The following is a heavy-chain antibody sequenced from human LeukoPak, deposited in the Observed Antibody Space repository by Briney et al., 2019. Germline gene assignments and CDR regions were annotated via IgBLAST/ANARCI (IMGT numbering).Heavy chain of an antibody. J-gene: IGHJ4*02. D-gene: IGHD3-22*01. V-gene: IGHV4-59*01. Sequence: SQTLSLTCTVSGGSISSYYWSWIRQPPGKGLEWIGFIFYSGTTNYNPSLKSRVTISVDTSKNQFSLKLSSVTAADTAVYYCARGGWNKFDYWGQGTLVTVSS. CDR1: GGSISSYY. CDR2: IFYSGTT. CDR3: ARGGWNKFDY.